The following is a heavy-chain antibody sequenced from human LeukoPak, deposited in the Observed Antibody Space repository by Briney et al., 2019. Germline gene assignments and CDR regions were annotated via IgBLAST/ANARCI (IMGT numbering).Heavy chain of an antibody. V-gene: IGHV5-51*01. CDR2: IYPGDSDT. Sequence: GESLKISCKGSGYSFTSYWIAWVRQVPGKGLAWMGIIYPGDSDTRYSPSFQGQVTMSADKSISTAYLQWSSLKASDTAIYYGARHGSYYYDSSGHSIDYWGQGTLVTVSS. D-gene: IGHD3-22*01. CDR3: ARHGSYYYDSSGHSIDY. J-gene: IGHJ4*02. CDR1: GYSFTSYW.